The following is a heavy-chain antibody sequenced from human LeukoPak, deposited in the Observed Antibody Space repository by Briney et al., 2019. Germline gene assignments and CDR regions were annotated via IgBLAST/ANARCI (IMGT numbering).Heavy chain of an antibody. CDR3: ARLSGWYSYYYMDV. CDR2: IYHSGST. D-gene: IGHD6-19*01. Sequence: SETLSLTCAVSGGSISSSNWWSWVRQPPGKGLEWIGEIYHSGSTNYNPSLKSRVTISVDKSKNQFSLKLSSVTAADTAVYYCARLSGWYSYYYMDVWGKGTTVTVSS. V-gene: IGHV4-4*02. J-gene: IGHJ6*03. CDR1: GGSISSSNW.